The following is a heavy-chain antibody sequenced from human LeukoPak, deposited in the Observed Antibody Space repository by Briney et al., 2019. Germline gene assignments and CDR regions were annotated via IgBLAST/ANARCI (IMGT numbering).Heavy chain of an antibody. CDR3: ARGLVYYYDSSGTFDY. CDR1: GGSFSGYY. D-gene: IGHD3-22*01. Sequence: SSETLSLTCAVYGGSFSGYYWSWIRQPPGKGLEWIGEINHSGSTNYNPSLKSRVTISVDTSKNQFSLKLSSVTAADTAVYYCARGLVYYYDSSGTFDYWGQGTLVTVSS. J-gene: IGHJ4*02. V-gene: IGHV4-34*01. CDR2: INHSGST.